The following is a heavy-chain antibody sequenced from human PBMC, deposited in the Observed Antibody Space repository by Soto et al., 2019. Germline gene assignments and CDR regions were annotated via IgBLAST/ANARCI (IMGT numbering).Heavy chain of an antibody. J-gene: IGHJ5*02. V-gene: IGHV1-69*18. CDR2: INPIFGTP. Sequence: QVQLVQSGAEVKKPGSSVKVSCKASGDTFSSYVISWVRQAPGQGLEWMGRINPIFGTPNYAQKFQGRVTITADESTSTAYMELSSLRSEDTAMYYCATDPTVTTTGWFDLWGQGTLVTVSS. D-gene: IGHD4-17*01. CDR3: ATDPTVTTTGWFDL. CDR1: GDTFSSYV.